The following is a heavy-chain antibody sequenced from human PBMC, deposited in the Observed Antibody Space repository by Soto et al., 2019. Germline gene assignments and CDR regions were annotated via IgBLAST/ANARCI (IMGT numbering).Heavy chain of an antibody. CDR2: ISGSGHAT. CDR1: GFIFDNYA. J-gene: IGHJ4*02. V-gene: IGHV3-23*01. D-gene: IGHD3-22*01. CDR3: AKGRYFDSSGGCANN. Sequence: EVKLLESGGGLVPPGASARLSCLTSGFIFDNYAMSWVRQSPGRRLEWVAAISGSGHATYYTRSVQGRFIISRDKSKKTVFLQMNNLRAEDTAVYYCAKGRYFDSSGGCANNWGLGTLVTVSS.